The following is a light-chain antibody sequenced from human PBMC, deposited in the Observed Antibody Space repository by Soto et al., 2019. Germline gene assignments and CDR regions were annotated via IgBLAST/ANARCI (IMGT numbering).Light chain of an antibody. CDR1: QSISSY. CDR2: AAY. V-gene: IGKV1-39*01. Sequence: DIQMTQSPSSLSASVGDRVTITCRASQSISSYLNWYQQKPGKAPKLLIYAAYSLQSGVPSRFSGSGSGTDFTLIISSLQPEDFATYYCQQSYSTPWTFGQGTKVEIK. CDR3: QQSYSTPWT. J-gene: IGKJ1*01.